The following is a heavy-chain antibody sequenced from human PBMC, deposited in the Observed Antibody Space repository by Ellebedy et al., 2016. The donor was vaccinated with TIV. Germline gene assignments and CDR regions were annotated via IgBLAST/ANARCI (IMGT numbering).Heavy chain of an antibody. D-gene: IGHD3-16*01. CDR2: IHYSGSA. Sequence: SGTLSLTCTVSGDSIRRYSWSWIRQPPGRGLEWIGYIHYSGSANYNPSLKSRVTISLDTSKSQFSLKLTSVTAADTAVYYCAGAYDYLNYWGQGALVTVSS. CDR1: GDSIRRYS. J-gene: IGHJ4*02. CDR3: AGAYDYLNY. V-gene: IGHV4-59*01.